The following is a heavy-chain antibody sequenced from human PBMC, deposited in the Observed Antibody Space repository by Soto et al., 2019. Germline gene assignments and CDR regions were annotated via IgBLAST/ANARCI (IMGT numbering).Heavy chain of an antibody. CDR1: GGSLTGYY. J-gene: IGHJ4*02. V-gene: IGHV4-34*01. Sequence: QVQLQQWGAGLLKPSETLSLTCAVNGGSLTGYYWSWIRQPPGKGLEWIGEIKDGGSTNYSPSLRGGATISSDTANNQFSLKLTSVTAADTAVYYCARGQGGIVATHWDPGALVTVSS. CDR3: ARGQGGIVATH. D-gene: IGHD5-12*01. CDR2: IKDGGST.